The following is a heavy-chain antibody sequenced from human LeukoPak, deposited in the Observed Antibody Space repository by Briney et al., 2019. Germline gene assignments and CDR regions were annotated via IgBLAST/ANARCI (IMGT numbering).Heavy chain of an antibody. V-gene: IGHV4-59*01. Sequence: PSETLSLTCIVTGGSISSYYWSWIRQPPGKGLEWIGYIYYSGSTNYNPSLKSRVTISVDTSKNQFSLKLSSVTAADTAVYYCARAPRYSSSSSGMDVWGQGTTVTVSS. D-gene: IGHD6-13*01. J-gene: IGHJ6*02. CDR1: GGSISSYY. CDR3: ARAPRYSSSSSGMDV. CDR2: IYYSGST.